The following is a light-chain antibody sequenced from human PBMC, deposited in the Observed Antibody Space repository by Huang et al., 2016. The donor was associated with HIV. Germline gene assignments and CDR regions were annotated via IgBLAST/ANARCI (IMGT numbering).Light chain of an antibody. V-gene: IGKV1-39*01. CDR2: AAS. J-gene: IGKJ2*01. CDR1: PAIGIY. CDR3: QQSYSTPYT. Sequence: IQMTHIPSSLSASVGDRLTITCRASPAIGIYLNWYQQKPGQAPTLLIYAASSLQGGVPSRFSGSESGTDFTLTISSLQPEDFATYYCQQSYSTPYTFGQGTKVEIK.